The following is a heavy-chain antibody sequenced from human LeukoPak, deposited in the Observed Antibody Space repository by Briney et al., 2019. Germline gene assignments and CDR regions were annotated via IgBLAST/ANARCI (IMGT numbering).Heavy chain of an antibody. CDR3: ARDGGHSSSPSGKARWFDP. J-gene: IGHJ5*02. V-gene: IGHV1-69*05. D-gene: IGHD6-13*01. CDR2: IIPIFGTA. Sequence: SVKVSCKAFGGSFSSEAISWVRQAPGQGLEWMGGIIPIFGTANYAQKFQGRVTITTDESTSTAYMEVSSLRSEDTAVYYCARDGGHSSSPSGKARWFDPWGQGTLVTVSS. CDR1: GGSFSSEA.